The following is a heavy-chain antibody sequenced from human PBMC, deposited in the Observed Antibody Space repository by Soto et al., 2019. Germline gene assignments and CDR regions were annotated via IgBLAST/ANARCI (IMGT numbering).Heavy chain of an antibody. V-gene: IGHV3-48*04. J-gene: IGHJ4*02. CDR3: ASENYGSSDY. Sequence: GGSLRLSCVASGLTLSSYWMSWVRQAPGKGLEWVLYISSSGSTIYYADSVKGRFTISRDNAKNSLYLQMNSLRAEDTAVYYCASENYGSSDYWGQGTLVTVSS. D-gene: IGHD4-17*01. CDR1: GLTLSSYW. CDR2: ISSSGSTI.